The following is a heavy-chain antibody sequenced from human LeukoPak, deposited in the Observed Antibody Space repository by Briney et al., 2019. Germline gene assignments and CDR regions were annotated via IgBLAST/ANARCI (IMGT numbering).Heavy chain of an antibody. CDR3: ARARNPPFDY. CDR2: INHSGST. V-gene: IGHV4-34*01. Sequence: SETLSLTCAVYGGSFSGYYWSWIRQPPGKGLEWIGEINHSGSTNYNPSLKSRVTISVDTSKNQFSLKPSSVTAADTAVYYCARARNPPFDYWGQGTLVTVSS. J-gene: IGHJ4*02. CDR1: GGSFSGYY.